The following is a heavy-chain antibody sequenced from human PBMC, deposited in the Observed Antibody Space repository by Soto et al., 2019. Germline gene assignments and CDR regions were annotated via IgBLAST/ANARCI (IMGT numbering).Heavy chain of an antibody. J-gene: IGHJ2*01. Sequence: LSLTCTVSGGSISSSSYYWGWIRQPPGKGLEWIGHIFDSGSTYYNPSLKSRLTISVDTSKNQFSLRLSSVTAADTAVYYCAREIMPLTNDWYFDLWGRGTLVTVSS. CDR2: IFDSGST. D-gene: IGHD2-8*01. CDR3: AREIMPLTNDWYFDL. V-gene: IGHV4-30-4*08. CDR1: GGSISSSSYY.